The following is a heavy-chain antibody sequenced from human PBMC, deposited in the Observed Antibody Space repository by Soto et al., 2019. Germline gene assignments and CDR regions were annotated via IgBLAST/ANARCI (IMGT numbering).Heavy chain of an antibody. CDR3: AQGYYDSSGYLDAFDI. CDR1: GGTFSSYA. J-gene: IGHJ3*02. D-gene: IGHD3-22*01. V-gene: IGHV1-69*13. CDR2: IIPIFGTA. Sequence: SVKVSCKASGGTFSSYAISWVRQAPGQGLEWMGGIIPIFGTANYAQKFQGRVTITADESTSTAYMELSSLRSEDTAVYYCAQGYYDSSGYLDAFDIWGQGTMVTVSS.